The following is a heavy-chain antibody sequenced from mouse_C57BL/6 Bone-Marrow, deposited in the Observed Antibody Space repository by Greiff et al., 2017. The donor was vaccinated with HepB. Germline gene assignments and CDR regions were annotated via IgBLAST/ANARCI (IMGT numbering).Heavy chain of an antibody. CDR3: TRDLTYDGYWYFDV. CDR2: ISSGGDYI. D-gene: IGHD2-3*01. V-gene: IGHV5-9-1*02. J-gene: IGHJ1*03. Sequence: EVQLQESGEGLVKPGGSLKLSCAASGFTFSSYAMSWVRQTPEKRLEWVAYISSGGDYIYYADTVKGRFTISRDNARNTLYLQMSSLKSEDTAMYYCTRDLTYDGYWYFDVWGTGTTVTVSS. CDR1: GFTFSSYA.